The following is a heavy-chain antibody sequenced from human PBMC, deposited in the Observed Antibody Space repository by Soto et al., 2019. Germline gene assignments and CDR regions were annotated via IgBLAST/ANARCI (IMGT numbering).Heavy chain of an antibody. CDR2: INHSGST. Sequence: GTLSLTCTIYGGSFRGYYWSWIRQPPGKGLEWIGEINHSGSTNYSPSLKRRVSISVDTSKDKFSLNLSSVTAADTAVYYCASGKTRTARPSLRYYYYGLDVWGQGTTVTVS. V-gene: IGHV4-34*01. J-gene: IGHJ6*02. CDR3: ASGKTRTARPSLRYYYYGLDV. D-gene: IGHD6-6*01. CDR1: GGSFRGYY.